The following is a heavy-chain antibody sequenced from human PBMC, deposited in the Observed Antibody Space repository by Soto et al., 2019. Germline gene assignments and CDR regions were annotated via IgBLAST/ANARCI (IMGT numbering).Heavy chain of an antibody. Sequence: GGSLRLSCAASGFSFSGSAMHWVRQASGKGLEWVGRIRSKGNNYATAYAASVQGRFTISRDDSKNTAYLQMNSLKTEDTAVYYCPAKVYTLNIDYGGQGTLVTVPS. D-gene: IGHD3-16*01. CDR1: GFSFSGSA. V-gene: IGHV3-73*01. CDR3: PAKVYTLNIDY. J-gene: IGHJ4*02. CDR2: IRSKGNNYAT.